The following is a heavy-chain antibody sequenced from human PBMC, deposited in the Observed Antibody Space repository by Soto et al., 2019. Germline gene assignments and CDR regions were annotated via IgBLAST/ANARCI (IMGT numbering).Heavy chain of an antibody. J-gene: IGHJ5*02. Sequence: GESLKISCKGSGYSFTSYWIGWVRQMPGKGLEWMGIIYPGDSDTRYSPSFQGQVTISADKSISTAYLQWSSLKASGTATYYCARHYGYSYGSPSWFDPWGQGTLVTVSS. CDR1: GYSFTSYW. V-gene: IGHV5-51*01. CDR2: IYPGDSDT. CDR3: ARHYGYSYGSPSWFDP. D-gene: IGHD5-18*01.